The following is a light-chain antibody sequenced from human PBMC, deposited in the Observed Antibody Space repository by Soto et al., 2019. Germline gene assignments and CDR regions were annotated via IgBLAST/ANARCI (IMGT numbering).Light chain of an antibody. J-gene: IGLJ3*02. CDR3: QSYDSSLKGSV. CDR2: GNS. V-gene: IGLV1-40*01. CDR1: SSNIGASSA. Sequence: QSVLTQPPSVSGAPGQRVTISCTGSSSNIGASSAVHWYQQLPGTSPKLLIYGNSNRPSGVPDRFSGSKSGTSASLAITGLQAEDEADYYCQSYDSSLKGSVYGGGNKLTVL.